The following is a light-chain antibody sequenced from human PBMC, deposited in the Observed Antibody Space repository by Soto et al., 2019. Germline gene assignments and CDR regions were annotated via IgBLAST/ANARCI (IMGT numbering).Light chain of an antibody. CDR2: AAS. J-gene: IGKJ3*01. V-gene: IGKV1-39*01. Sequence: DIQMTQSPSSLSASVGDRVTITCRASQSISIYVNWYQQKPGKAPKLLIYAASSLQSGVPSRFSADGSGTDFTLTISSLQPEDFATYYCQQSSSTPPFTFGPGTKVDIK. CDR3: QQSSSTPPFT. CDR1: QSISIY.